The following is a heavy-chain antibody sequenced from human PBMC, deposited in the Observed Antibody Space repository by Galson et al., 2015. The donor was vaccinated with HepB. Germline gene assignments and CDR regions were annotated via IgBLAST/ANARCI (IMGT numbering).Heavy chain of an antibody. CDR2: IFSHDEK. J-gene: IGHJ4*02. CDR3: ARIPEVEMATNPYDY. Sequence: PALVKPTQTLTLTCTVSGFSLSNARMGVSWIRQPPGKALEWLAHIFSHDEKSYRKSLKSRLTISKDTSKSQVVLTMTNMDPVDTATYYCARIPEVEMATNPYDYWGQGTLVTVSS. CDR1: GFSLSNARMG. V-gene: IGHV2-26*01. D-gene: IGHD5-24*01.